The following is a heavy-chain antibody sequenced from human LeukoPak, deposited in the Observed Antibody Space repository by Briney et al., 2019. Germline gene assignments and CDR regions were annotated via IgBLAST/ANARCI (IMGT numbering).Heavy chain of an antibody. D-gene: IGHD1-1*01. CDR3: ATGIGVFDY. Sequence: GSGPTLVNPTQTLTLTCTFSGFSLSTSGMCVNWIRQPAGKGLEWIGRICLSADTNYKPSLKSRVTMSADMSNNEISLKLTSVTAADTAVYYCATGIGVFDYWGQGILVTVSS. CDR2: ICLSADT. CDR1: GFSLSTSGM. J-gene: IGHJ4*02. V-gene: IGHV4-61*02.